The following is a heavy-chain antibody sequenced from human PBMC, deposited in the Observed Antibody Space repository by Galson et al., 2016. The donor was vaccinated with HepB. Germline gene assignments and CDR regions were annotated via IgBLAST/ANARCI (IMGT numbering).Heavy chain of an antibody. J-gene: IGHJ4*01. CDR1: GDSVSSPYW. CDR3: VRGYSSDRDHFDS. D-gene: IGHD6-19*01. CDR2: VFHVGTT. Sequence: ETLSLTCVVSGDSVSSPYWWTWVRQTPGGGLEWIGEVFHVGTTKYNPSFESRVSLSIDKSRNQFDLTLTSVTAADTAVYFCVRGYSSDRDHFDSWGHGTLVTVSS. V-gene: IGHV4/OR15-8*02.